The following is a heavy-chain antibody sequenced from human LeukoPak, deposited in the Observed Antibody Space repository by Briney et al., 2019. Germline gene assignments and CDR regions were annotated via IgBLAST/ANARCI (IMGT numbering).Heavy chain of an antibody. J-gene: IGHJ4*02. CDR1: GFTFSSYW. D-gene: IGHD3-9*01. V-gene: IGHV3-7*01. CDR2: IKQDGSEK. Sequence: GGSLRLSCAASGFTFSSYWMSRVRQAPGKGLEWVANIKQDGSEKYYVDSVKGRFTISRDNAKNSLYLQMNSLRAEDTAVYYCARDEEGDILTGYVDYWGQGTLVTVSS. CDR3: ARDEEGDILTGYVDY.